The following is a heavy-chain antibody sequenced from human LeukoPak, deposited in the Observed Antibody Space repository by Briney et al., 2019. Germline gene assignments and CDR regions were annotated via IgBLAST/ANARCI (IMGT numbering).Heavy chain of an antibody. CDR1: GYSISSGYY. Sequence: SETLSLTCTVSGYSISSGYYWGWIRQPPGKGLEWIGSIYHSGSTYYNPSLKSRVTISVDRSKNQFSLKLSSVTAADTAVYYCARAIRDGYNFAWFDPWGQGTLVTVSS. J-gene: IGHJ5*02. CDR3: ARAIRDGYNFAWFDP. D-gene: IGHD5-24*01. CDR2: IYHSGST. V-gene: IGHV4-38-2*02.